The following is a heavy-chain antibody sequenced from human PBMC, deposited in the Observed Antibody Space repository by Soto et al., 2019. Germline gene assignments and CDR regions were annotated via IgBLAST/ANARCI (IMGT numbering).Heavy chain of an antibody. V-gene: IGHV1-69*01. CDR3: ARGPDGPLIVMGPFDY. Sequence: QVQVVQSGAEVNKPGSSVKVSCRDSGGSFRHYFISWVRQAPGQGLEWMGGIIPVFGTPNYAERFQGRVTITADESTGTTYMELGSLSSEDTAVYYCARGPDGPLIVMGPFDYWGQGPAVTVSS. J-gene: IGHJ4*02. CDR2: IIPVFGTP. CDR1: GGSFRHYF. D-gene: IGHD2-15*01.